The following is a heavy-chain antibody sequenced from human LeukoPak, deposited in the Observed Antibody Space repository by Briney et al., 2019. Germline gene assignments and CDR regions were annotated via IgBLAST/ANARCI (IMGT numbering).Heavy chain of an antibody. Sequence: SETLSLTCTVSGGSINSYYWSWIQQPPGKGLEWIGYIYYSGSTNYNPSLKSRVTISVDTSKNQFSLKLSSVTAADTAVYYCARTENYYDSSGYYNWFDPWGQGTLVTVSS. CDR2: IYYSGST. D-gene: IGHD3-22*01. V-gene: IGHV4-59*01. J-gene: IGHJ5*02. CDR1: GGSINSYY. CDR3: ARTENYYDSSGYYNWFDP.